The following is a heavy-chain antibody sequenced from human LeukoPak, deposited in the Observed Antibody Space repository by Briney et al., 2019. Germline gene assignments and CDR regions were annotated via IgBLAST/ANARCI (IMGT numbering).Heavy chain of an antibody. J-gene: IGHJ4*02. CDR1: GFTFTKYW. CDR3: AKEVTGTGKAFGF. V-gene: IGHV3-7*03. Sequence: PGGSLRLSCAASGFTFTKYWMTWVRQAPGKGLEWVANIKQDGSEKFYVDSVKGRFTISRDNAKNSLDLQINSLRAEDAAVYYCAKEVTGTGKAFGFWGQGTLVTVSS. CDR2: IKQDGSEK. D-gene: IGHD2-21*02.